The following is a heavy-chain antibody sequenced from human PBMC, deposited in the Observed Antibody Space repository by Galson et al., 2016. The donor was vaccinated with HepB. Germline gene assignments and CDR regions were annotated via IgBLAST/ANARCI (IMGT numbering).Heavy chain of an antibody. CDR1: GSTVSSNY. CDR3: AREKYYFDSSGYDAFDI. D-gene: IGHD3-22*01. CDR2: IYSGGST. Sequence: SLRLSCAASGSTVSSNYMSWVRQAPGKGLEWVSVIYSGGSTYYADSVKGRFTISRDNSKNTLYLQMNSLRAEDTDVYYCAREKYYFDSSGYDAFDIWGQGTMVTVSS. J-gene: IGHJ3*02. V-gene: IGHV3-53*01.